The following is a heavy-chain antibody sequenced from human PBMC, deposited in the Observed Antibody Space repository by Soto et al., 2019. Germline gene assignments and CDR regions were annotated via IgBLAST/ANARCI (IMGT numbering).Heavy chain of an antibody. CDR1: GGSIRSYC. CDR3: ARVLYYDFWSGYYPPYYYNYMDV. D-gene: IGHD3-3*01. Sequence: SETLSLTCTVSGGSIRSYCWTWIRQPPGEGLEWIGCICNSGSTYYNPSLKSRVTISLDTSKNQFSLKLSSVTAADTAVYYCARVLYYDFWSGYYPPYYYNYMDVWGKGTTVTVSS. CDR2: ICNSGST. J-gene: IGHJ6*03. V-gene: IGHV4-4*08.